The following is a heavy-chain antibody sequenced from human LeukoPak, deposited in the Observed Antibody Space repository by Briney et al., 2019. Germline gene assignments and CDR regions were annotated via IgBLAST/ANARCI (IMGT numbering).Heavy chain of an antibody. D-gene: IGHD3-9*01. J-gene: IGHJ4*02. CDR2: INTDGSSR. Sequence: GRSLRLSCAASGFTFGTYWMHWVRHAPGKGRVWVSRINTDGSSRMYADSVKGRLTISRDNAKNTLYLQMNRLSAEDTAVYYCAREHHDILSRVVFDYWGQGTLVSVSS. CDR3: AREHHDILSRVVFDY. V-gene: IGHV3-74*03. CDR1: GFTFGTYW.